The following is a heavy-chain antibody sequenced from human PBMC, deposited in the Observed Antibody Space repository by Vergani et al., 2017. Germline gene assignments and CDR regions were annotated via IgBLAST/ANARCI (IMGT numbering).Heavy chain of an antibody. J-gene: IGHJ4*02. CDR2: IDWDDDT. D-gene: IGHD3-22*01. V-gene: IGHV2-70*04. CDR1: GFSLTTYGMR. CDR3: ARTLSASRGYYLDY. Sequence: QVTLKESGPALVKPTQTLTLTCTFSGFSLTTYGMRVSWIRQPPGKALEWLARIDWDDDTYYRTSLRTRLTISKDTFKNQVALTMTNMDPVDTATYYCARTLSASRGYYLDYWGQGTLVTVSS.